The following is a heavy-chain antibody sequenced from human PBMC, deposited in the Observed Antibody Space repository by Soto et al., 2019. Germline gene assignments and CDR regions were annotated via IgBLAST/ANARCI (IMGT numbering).Heavy chain of an antibody. CDR3: ARGRGGMVRGVMSYY. CDR1: GGTFSSYT. D-gene: IGHD3-10*01. Sequence: GASVKVSCKASGGTFSSYTISWVRQAPGQGLEWMGRIIPILGIANYAQKFQGRVTITADKSTSTAYMELSSLRSEDTAVYYCARGRGGMVRGVMSYYWGQGTLVTVSS. CDR2: IIPILGIA. J-gene: IGHJ4*02. V-gene: IGHV1-69*02.